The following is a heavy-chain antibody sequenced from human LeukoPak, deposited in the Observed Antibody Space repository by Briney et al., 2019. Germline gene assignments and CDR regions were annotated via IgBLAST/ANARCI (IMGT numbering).Heavy chain of an antibody. D-gene: IGHD1-26*01. CDR1: GYTFTSYD. CDR2: MNPNSSNT. J-gene: IGHJ4*02. V-gene: IGHV1-8*03. Sequence: ASVKVSRKASGYTFTSYDINWVRQATGQGLEWMGWMNPNSSNTGYAQKFQGRVTITRNTSISTAYMELSSLRSEDTAVYYCARSSGSSHQEYDYWGQGTLVTVSS. CDR3: ARSSGSSHQEYDY.